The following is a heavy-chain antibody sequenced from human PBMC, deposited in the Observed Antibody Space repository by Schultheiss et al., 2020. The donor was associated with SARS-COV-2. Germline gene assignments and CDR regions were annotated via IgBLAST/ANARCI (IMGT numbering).Heavy chain of an antibody. V-gene: IGHV1-2*02. CDR3: ARGGVAAASPFDY. Sequence: ASVKVSCKAFEYTFTAYYMHWVRQAPGQGLEWMGWINPRSGGTNYAQKFQGRVTMTRDTSASTAYMELSSLRSEDTAVYYCARGGVAAASPFDYWGQGTLVTVSS. J-gene: IGHJ4*02. D-gene: IGHD6-13*01. CDR2: INPRSGGT. CDR1: EYTFTAYY.